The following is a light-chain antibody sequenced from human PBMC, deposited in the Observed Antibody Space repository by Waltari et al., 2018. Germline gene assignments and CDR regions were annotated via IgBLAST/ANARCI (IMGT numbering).Light chain of an antibody. J-gene: IGKJ2*01. Sequence: DIVMTQSPLSLPVTPGEPASISCRSTQILLHSNGYNYLDWYLEKAGQSPQLLIYLGSNQASGVPDRFSGSGSGTDFTLEISRVEAEDVGVYYCMQALQTPYTFGQGTKLEIK. CDR3: MQALQTPYT. CDR1: QILLHSNGYNY. V-gene: IGKV2-28*01. CDR2: LGS.